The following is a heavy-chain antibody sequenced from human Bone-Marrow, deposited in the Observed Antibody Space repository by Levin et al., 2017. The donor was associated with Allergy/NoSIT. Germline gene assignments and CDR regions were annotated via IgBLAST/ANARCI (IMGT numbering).Heavy chain of an antibody. CDR3: ARRNILTGYYPNWYFDL. J-gene: IGHJ2*01. CDR1: GFTFSSYW. D-gene: IGHD3-9*01. CDR2: IKQDGSEK. V-gene: IGHV3-7*04. Sequence: GGSLRLSCAASGFTFSSYWMSWVRQAPGKGLEWVANIKQDGSEKYYVDSVKGRFTISRDNAKNSLYLQMNSLRAEDTAVYYCARRNILTGYYPNWYFDLWGRGTLVTVSS.